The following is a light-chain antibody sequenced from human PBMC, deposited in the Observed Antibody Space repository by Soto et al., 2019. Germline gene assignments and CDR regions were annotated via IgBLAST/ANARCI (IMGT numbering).Light chain of an antibody. V-gene: IGLV1-51*02. CDR1: ASNIGNNY. CDR2: END. Sequence: QSVLTQPPSVSAAPGQRVAISCSGGASNIGNNYVAWYQQLLGTAPKLLIYENDKRPSGTPARFSGSKSGASATLGITGLQTGDEADYYCGTWDSGLSAGVFGGGTKVTVL. J-gene: IGLJ2*01. CDR3: GTWDSGLSAGV.